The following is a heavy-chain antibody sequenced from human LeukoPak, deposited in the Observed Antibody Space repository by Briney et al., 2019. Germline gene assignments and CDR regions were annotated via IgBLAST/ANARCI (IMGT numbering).Heavy chain of an antibody. V-gene: IGHV4-34*01. CDR3: ARGKGYYYDSSGYFGFDY. J-gene: IGHJ4*02. D-gene: IGHD3-22*01. CDR2: INHSGST. CDR1: GGSFSNYY. Sequence: SETLSLTCAVYGGSFSNYYWSWIRQPPGKGLEWIGEINHSGSTNYNPSLKSRVTISVDTSKNQFSLKLSSVTAADTAVYYCARGKGYYYDSSGYFGFDYWGQGTLVTVSS.